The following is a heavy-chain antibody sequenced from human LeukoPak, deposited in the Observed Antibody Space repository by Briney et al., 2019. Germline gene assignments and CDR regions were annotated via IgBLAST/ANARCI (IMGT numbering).Heavy chain of an antibody. Sequence: GASVKVSCKASGGTFSSYAISWVRQAPGQGLEWMEGIIPMFGTVNYAQKFQGRVTITTDESTSTAYMEPSSLGSEDAAMYYCARVFARGGEISGSYYYYWGQGTLVTVSS. CDR3: ARVFARGGEISGSYYYY. CDR2: IIPMFGTV. J-gene: IGHJ4*02. D-gene: IGHD1-26*01. CDR1: GGTFSSYA. V-gene: IGHV1-69*05.